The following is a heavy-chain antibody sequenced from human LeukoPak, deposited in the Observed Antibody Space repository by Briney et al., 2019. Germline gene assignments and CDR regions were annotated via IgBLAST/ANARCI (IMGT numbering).Heavy chain of an antibody. V-gene: IGHV3-30*02. CDR3: AKAGRGYSYGGEDY. CDR2: IRYDGSNK. J-gene: IGHJ4*02. Sequence: GGSLRLSCAASGFTFSSYAMHWVRQAPGKGLEWVAFIRYDGSNKYYADSVKGRFTISRDNSKNTLYLQMNSLRAEDTAVYYCAKAGRGYSYGGEDYWGQGTLVTVSS. CDR1: GFTFSSYA. D-gene: IGHD5-18*01.